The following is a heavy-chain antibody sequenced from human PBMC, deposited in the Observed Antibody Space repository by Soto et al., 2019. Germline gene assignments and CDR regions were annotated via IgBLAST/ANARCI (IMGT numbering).Heavy chain of an antibody. J-gene: IGHJ6*02. CDR1: GGSISSYY. V-gene: IGHV4-4*07. D-gene: IGHD3-9*01. Sequence: PSETLSLTCTVSGGSISSYYWSWIRQPAGKGLEWIGRIYTSGSINYNPSLKSRVTMSVDTSKNQFSLKLSSVTAADTAVYYCARDMGFQYYDILTGYYWRDYYYYGMDVWGQGTTVTVSS. CDR2: IYTSGSI. CDR3: ARDMGFQYYDILTGYYWRDYYYYGMDV.